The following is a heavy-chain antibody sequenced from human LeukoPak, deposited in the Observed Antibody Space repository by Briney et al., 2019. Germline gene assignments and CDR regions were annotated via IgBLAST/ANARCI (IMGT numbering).Heavy chain of an antibody. CDR2: IIPIFGTA. CDR1: GGTFSSYA. CDR3: ATDIRWLQGAFDI. Sequence: SVKVSCKASGGTFSSYAISWVRQAPGQGLEWMGGIIPIFGTANYAQKFQGRVTITADESTSTAYMELSSLRSEDTAVYYCATDIRWLQGAFDIWGQGTMVTVSS. D-gene: IGHD5-24*01. V-gene: IGHV1-69*13. J-gene: IGHJ3*02.